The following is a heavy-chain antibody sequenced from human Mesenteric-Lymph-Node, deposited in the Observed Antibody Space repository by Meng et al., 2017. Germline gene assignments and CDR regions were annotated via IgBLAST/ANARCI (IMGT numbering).Heavy chain of an antibody. Sequence: SETLSLTCGVSGYSISVPGYSISSGFYWGWIRQPPGKGLEWIGTFYPSGSIYYNPSLKSRVTISVDTSKNQFSLKLSSVTAADTAVYYCARAYSSSWTLDYWGQGTLVTVSS. CDR1: GYSISVPGYSISSGFY. D-gene: IGHD6-13*01. J-gene: IGHJ4*02. V-gene: IGHV4-38-2*01. CDR2: FYPSGSI. CDR3: ARAYSSSWTLDY.